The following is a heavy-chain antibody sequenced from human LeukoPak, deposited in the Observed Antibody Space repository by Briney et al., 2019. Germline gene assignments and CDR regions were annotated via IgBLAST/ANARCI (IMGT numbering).Heavy chain of an antibody. CDR3: ARAFGGFTRHTTAYFDY. CDR2: IKQDGSEK. V-gene: IGHV3-7*01. J-gene: IGHJ4*02. CDR1: GFTFSSYW. D-gene: IGHD4-23*01. Sequence: GGFLRLSCAASGFTFSSYWMSWVRQAPGKGLEWVANIKQDGSEKYYVDSVKGRFTISRDNAKNSLYLQMNSLRAEDTAVYYCARAFGGFTRHTTAYFDYWGQGTLVTVSS.